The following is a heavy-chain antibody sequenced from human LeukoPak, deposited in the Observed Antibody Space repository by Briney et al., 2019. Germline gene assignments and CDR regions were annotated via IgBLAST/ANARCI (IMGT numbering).Heavy chain of an antibody. CDR2: ISYDGSNK. Sequence: GGSLRLSCAASGFTFSSYAMHWVRQAPGKGLEWVAVISYDGSNKYYADSVKGRFTISRDNAKNTLYLQMNSLRAEDTAVYYCAAEWELRGWYLDYWGQGTLVTVSS. CDR3: AAEWELRGWYLDY. CDR1: GFTFSSYA. V-gene: IGHV3-30-3*01. D-gene: IGHD1-26*01. J-gene: IGHJ4*02.